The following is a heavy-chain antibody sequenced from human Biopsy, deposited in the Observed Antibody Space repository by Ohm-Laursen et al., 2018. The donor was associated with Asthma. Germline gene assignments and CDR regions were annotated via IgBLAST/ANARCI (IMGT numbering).Heavy chain of an antibody. D-gene: IGHD5-24*01. J-gene: IGHJ4*02. V-gene: IGHV3-23*01. CDR2: ISGSGGST. Sequence: GSLRLSCAASGFTFSRHALHWVRQAPGKGLEWVSAISGSGGSTYYADSVKGRFTISRDNSKNTLYLQMNSLRAEDTAVYYCAKESRRDGYNRRNYYFDYWGQGTLVTVSS. CDR3: AKESRRDGYNRRNYYFDY. CDR1: GFTFSRHA.